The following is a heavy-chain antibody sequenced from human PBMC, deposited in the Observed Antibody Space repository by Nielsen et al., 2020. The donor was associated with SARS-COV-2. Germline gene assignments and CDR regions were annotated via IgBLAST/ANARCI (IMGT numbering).Heavy chain of an antibody. Sequence: PGKGLEWVAVISYDGSNKYYADSVKGRFTISRDNSKNTLYLQMNSLRAEDTAVYYCARVPGRTRRDGYNSFITYYYYGMDVWGQGTTVTVSS. CDR3: ARVPGRTRRDGYNSFITYYYYGMDV. V-gene: IGHV3-30-3*01. CDR2: ISYDGSNK. D-gene: IGHD5-24*01. J-gene: IGHJ6*02.